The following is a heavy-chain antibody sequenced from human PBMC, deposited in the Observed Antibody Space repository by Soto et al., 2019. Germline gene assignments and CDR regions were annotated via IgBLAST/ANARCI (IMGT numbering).Heavy chain of an antibody. V-gene: IGHV4-59*01. CDR2: SYYSGST. CDR1: GASIRSYY. CDR3: ARDQNGSPHFDY. J-gene: IGHJ4*02. D-gene: IGHD1-26*01. Sequence: QVHLQESGPGLVKPSETLSLTSTVSGASIRSYYWSWIRQPPGKGLEWIGFSYYSGSTNYNPSLNSRVTISVDTSKNQFSLKLTSVTAADTAVYYCARDQNGSPHFDYWGQGILVTVSS.